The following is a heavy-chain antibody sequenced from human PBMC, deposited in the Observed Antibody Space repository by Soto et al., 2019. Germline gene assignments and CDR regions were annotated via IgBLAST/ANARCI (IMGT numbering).Heavy chain of an antibody. D-gene: IGHD1-26*01. J-gene: IGHJ4*02. Sequence: QVQLVQSGAEVKKPGSSVKVSCKASGGTFSSYSINWVRQAPGQGLEWMGEIIPIFGTANYAQKFQGRVTMTADESTNTAYMELSSLRSEDTAVYYCARDGGRHSGGIDYWGQGTLVTVYS. CDR1: GGTFSSYS. CDR3: ARDGGRHSGGIDY. V-gene: IGHV1-69*01. CDR2: IIPIFGTA.